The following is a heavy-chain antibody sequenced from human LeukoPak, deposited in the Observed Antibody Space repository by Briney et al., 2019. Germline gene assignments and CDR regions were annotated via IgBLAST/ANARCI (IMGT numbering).Heavy chain of an antibody. CDR2: IYTSGST. V-gene: IGHV4-4*07. J-gene: IGHJ4*02. D-gene: IGHD3-9*01. CDR1: GGSISSYY. CDR3: ARDKYDILTGYEYFDY. Sequence: PSETLSLTCTVSGGSISSYYWSWIRQPAGKGLDWIGRIYTSGSTNYNPSLKSLVTMSVDTSKNQFSLKLSSVTAADTAVYYCARDKYDILTGYEYFDYWGQGTLVTVSS.